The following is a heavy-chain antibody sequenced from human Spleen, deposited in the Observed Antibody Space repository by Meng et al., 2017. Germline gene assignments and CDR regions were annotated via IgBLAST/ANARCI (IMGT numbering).Heavy chain of an antibody. CDR2: ISITSSTI. V-gene: IGHV3-11*01. J-gene: IGHJ4*01. D-gene: IGHD1-26*01. CDR3: ARDRGGYWDGYFDY. CDR1: GFTFRDYY. Sequence: GESLKISCAASGFTFRDYYMSWVRQAPGKGLEWVSYISITSSTIKYADSVKGRFTISRDNANDSLFLQMNSLRAEDTAVYYCARDRGGYWDGYFDYWGHGSLVTVSS.